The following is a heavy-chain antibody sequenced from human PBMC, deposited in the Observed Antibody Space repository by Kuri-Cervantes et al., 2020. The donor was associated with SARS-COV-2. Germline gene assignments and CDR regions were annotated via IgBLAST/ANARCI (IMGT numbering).Heavy chain of an antibody. V-gene: IGHV1-18*01. CDR2: ISAYNGNT. J-gene: IGHJ4*02. CDR3: ARSSSGSYSDFEF. CDR1: GYTFTSYG. Sequence: ASVKVSCKASGYTFTSYGISWVRQAPGQGLEWMGWISAYNGNTNYAQKLQGRVTMTTDTSTSTVYMELRSLIFEDTAVYYCARSSSGSYSDFEFWGQGTLVTVSS. D-gene: IGHD1-26*01.